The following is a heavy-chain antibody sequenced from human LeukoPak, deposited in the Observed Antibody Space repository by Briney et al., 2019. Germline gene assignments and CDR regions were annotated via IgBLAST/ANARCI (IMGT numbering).Heavy chain of an antibody. CDR1: GFTFSSYG. D-gene: IGHD6-13*01. J-gene: IGHJ4*02. CDR3: AKDQGGQQLVRDYFDY. V-gene: IGHV3-30*18. CDR2: ISYDGSNK. Sequence: PGGSLRLSCAASGFTFSSYGMHWVREAPGKGLEWVAVISYDGSNKYYADSVNGRFTISRDNSKNTLYLQMNSLRAEDTAVYYCAKDQGGQQLVRDYFDYWGQGTLVTVSS.